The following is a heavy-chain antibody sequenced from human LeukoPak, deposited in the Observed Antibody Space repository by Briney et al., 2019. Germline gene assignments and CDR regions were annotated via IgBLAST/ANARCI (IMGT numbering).Heavy chain of an antibody. CDR1: GFTFSSYG. D-gene: IGHD3-10*01. J-gene: IGHJ6*02. V-gene: IGHV3-30*03. CDR2: ISYDGSNK. Sequence: GGSLRLSCAASGFTFSSYGMHWVRQAPGKGLEWVAVISYDGSNKYYADSVKGRFTISRDNSKNTLYLQMNSLRAEDTAVYYCARGSDGRGVTYYYYYAMDVWGQGTTVTVSS. CDR3: ARGSDGRGVTYYYYYAMDV.